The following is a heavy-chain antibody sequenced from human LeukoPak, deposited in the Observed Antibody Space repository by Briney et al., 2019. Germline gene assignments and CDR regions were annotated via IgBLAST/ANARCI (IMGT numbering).Heavy chain of an antibody. CDR1: GFTVSSNY. Sequence: GGSLRLSCAASGFTVSSNYMNWVRQAPGKWLEWVSLISSGGSTHYADSVKGRFPISRDNSKNTLYLQMNSLRAEDTSVYYCARGGDSSYYGDYWGQGTLVTVSS. V-gene: IGHV3-66*01. CDR3: ARGGDSSYYGDY. J-gene: IGHJ4*02. CDR2: ISSGGST. D-gene: IGHD3-22*01.